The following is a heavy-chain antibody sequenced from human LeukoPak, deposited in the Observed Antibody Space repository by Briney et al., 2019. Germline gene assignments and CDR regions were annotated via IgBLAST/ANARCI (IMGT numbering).Heavy chain of an antibody. D-gene: IGHD3-9*01. CDR2: IYTSGST. CDR3: ATGTRGLRYFENP. J-gene: IGHJ5*02. V-gene: IGHV4-61*02. CDR1: GGSISSGSYY. Sequence: PSQTLSLTCTVSGGSISSGSYYRSWIRQPAGKGLEWIGRIYTSGSTNYNPSLKSRVTISVDTSKNQFSLKLSSVTAADTAVYYCATGTRGLRYFENPWGQGTLVTVSS.